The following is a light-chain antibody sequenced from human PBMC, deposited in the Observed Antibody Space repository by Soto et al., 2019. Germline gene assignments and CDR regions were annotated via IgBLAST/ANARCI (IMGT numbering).Light chain of an antibody. CDR3: SSYTSSSTRLYV. Sequence: QSALTQPASVSGSPGQSITISCTGTSSDVGGYNYVSWYQLHPGKAPKLMIYEVSNRPSGVSNRFSGSKSGNTASLTISGLQAEDEADYFCSSYTSSSTRLYVFGTGTKVTVL. CDR1: SSDVGGYNY. CDR2: EVS. J-gene: IGLJ1*01. V-gene: IGLV2-14*01.